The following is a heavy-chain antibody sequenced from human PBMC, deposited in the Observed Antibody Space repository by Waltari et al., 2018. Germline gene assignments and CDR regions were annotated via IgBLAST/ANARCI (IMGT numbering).Heavy chain of an antibody. J-gene: IGHJ6*02. Sequence: QVQLQESGPGLVTPSATLSLTCTVPAGSTSSYYWGWIRQPPGKGLEWIGYIYYSGSTNYNPSLKSRVTISVDTSKNQFSLKLSSVTAADTAVYYCARDGVAVGDPYYYYYGMDVWGQGTTVTVSS. CDR3: ARDGVAVGDPYYYYYGMDV. V-gene: IGHV4-59*01. CDR1: AGSTSSYY. D-gene: IGHD6-19*01. CDR2: IYYSGST.